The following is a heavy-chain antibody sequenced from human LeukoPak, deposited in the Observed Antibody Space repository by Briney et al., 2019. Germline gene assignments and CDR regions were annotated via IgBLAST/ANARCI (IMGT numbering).Heavy chain of an antibody. CDR1: GFSVSRYW. CDR3: ATYCGAHHKTFDD. V-gene: IGHV3-7*03. Sequence: QRGGSLRLSCAASGFSVSRYWMSWVRQAPGEGLEWVANIKQDESEKDYVDSVRGRFTISRDNAKNSLYLQMNSLRAEDTALYYCATYCGAHHKTFDDWGQGTLVTVSS. D-gene: IGHD2-21*01. CDR2: IKQDESEK. J-gene: IGHJ4*02.